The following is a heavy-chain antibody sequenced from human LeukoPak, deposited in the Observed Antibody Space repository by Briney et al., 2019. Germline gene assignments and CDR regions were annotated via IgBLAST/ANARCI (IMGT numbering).Heavy chain of an antibody. CDR3: ARDLDYYGSGSYAY. J-gene: IGHJ4*02. Sequence: GGSLRLSCAASGFTFSTYGMHWVRQAPGKGLEWVANIKQDGSETNYVDSVKGRFSISRDNAANWLSLQMYSLRAEDTAVYYCARDLDYYGSGSYAYWGQGTLVTVSS. D-gene: IGHD3-10*01. V-gene: IGHV3-7*01. CDR2: IKQDGSET. CDR1: GFTFSTYG.